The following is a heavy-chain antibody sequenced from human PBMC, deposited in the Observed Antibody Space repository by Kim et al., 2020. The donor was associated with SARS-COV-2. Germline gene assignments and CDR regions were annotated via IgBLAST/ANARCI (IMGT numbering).Heavy chain of an antibody. D-gene: IGHD3-9*01. CDR3: ARTNYFDWILNY. V-gene: IGHV7-4-1*02. CDR1: GYSFTTYA. J-gene: IGHJ4*02. CDR2: INSGTGKP. Sequence: ASVKVSCKASGYSFTTYAINCVRQAPQGLEWMGWINSGTGKPTYAQGFTGRFVFSLDTSVSTAYLQINSLKAEDTAVYYCARTNYFDWILNYWGQGTVVTVSS.